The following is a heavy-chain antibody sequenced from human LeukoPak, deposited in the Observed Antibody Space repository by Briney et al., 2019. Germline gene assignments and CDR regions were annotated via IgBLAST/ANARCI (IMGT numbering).Heavy chain of an antibody. CDR1: GFTFSSYN. CDR3: ARDAEDGYCSSTSCYNPSNLDY. V-gene: IGHV3-48*01. Sequence: PGGSLRLSCAASGFTFSSYNMNWVRQAPGKGLEWVSYISTSSNTIYYADSVKGRFTISRDNAKNSVYLQMNSLRAEDTAVYYCARDAEDGYCSSTSCYNPSNLDYWGREPWSPSPQ. CDR2: ISTSSNTI. D-gene: IGHD2-2*02. J-gene: IGHJ4*02.